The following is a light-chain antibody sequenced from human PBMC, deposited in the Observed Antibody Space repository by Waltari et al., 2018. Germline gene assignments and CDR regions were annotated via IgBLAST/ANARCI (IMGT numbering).Light chain of an antibody. CDR3: SSYTSSITLVV. J-gene: IGLJ2*01. V-gene: IGLV2-14*03. CDR1: SSDVGGYNY. CDR2: DVS. Sequence: QSALTQPASVSGSPGQSITISCTGTSSDVGGYNYVSWYQQHPGKAPKLMIYDVSNRPSCVSNRFSGSKSGNTTSLTISGLQAEDEADYYCSSYTSSITLVVFGGGTKLTVL.